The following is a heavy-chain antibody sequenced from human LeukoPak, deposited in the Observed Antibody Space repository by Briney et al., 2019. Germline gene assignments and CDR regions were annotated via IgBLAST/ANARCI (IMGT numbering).Heavy chain of an antibody. Sequence: GASVKVSCEVSGYTLTELSMHWVRQAPGKGLEWMGGFDPEDGETIYAQKFQGRVTMTEDTSTDTAYMELSSLRSEDTAVYYCATSRPSYCSSRCALYGMDVWGQGTTVTVSS. V-gene: IGHV1-24*01. CDR3: ATSRPSYCSSRCALYGMDV. D-gene: IGHD2-2*01. CDR1: GYTLTELS. CDR2: FDPEDGET. J-gene: IGHJ6*02.